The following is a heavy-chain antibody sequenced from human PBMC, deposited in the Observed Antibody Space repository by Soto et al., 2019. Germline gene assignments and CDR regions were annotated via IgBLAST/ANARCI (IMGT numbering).Heavy chain of an antibody. CDR3: ARLRYFDWTDAFDI. CDR1: GFIFSSYG. V-gene: IGHV3-33*01. D-gene: IGHD3-9*01. Sequence: QVQLVESGGGVVQPGRSLRLSCAASGFIFSSYGMHWVRQAPGKGLEWVAVIWYDGSKKYYADSVKGRFTISRDNSKNTLYLQMNSLRAEDAAVYYCARLRYFDWTDAFDIWGQGTMVTVSS. CDR2: IWYDGSKK. J-gene: IGHJ3*02.